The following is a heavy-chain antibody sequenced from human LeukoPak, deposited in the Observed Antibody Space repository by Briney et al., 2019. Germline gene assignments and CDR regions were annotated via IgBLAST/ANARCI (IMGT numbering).Heavy chain of an antibody. CDR1: GYTFIDYY. CDR2: INPSSGRT. V-gene: IGHV1-2*02. CDR3: ARADRLDGSPYLIGP. J-gene: IGHJ5*02. D-gene: IGHD1-26*01. Sequence: GASVKVSCKTSGYTFIDYYMHWVRQAPGQGLEWMGWINPSSGRTSTAQKFQGRITMTRDTSITTCYMEVSWLTSHHTAIYYCARADRLDGSPYLIGPWGQGTLVSVSS.